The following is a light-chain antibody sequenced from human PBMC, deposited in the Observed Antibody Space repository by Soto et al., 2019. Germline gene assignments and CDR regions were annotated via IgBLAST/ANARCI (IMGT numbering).Light chain of an antibody. Sequence: DIQMTQSPSTLSASVGDRVTITCRASQSVSDWLAWYQQKPGKAPKLLIYDASSLESAVPSRFSGSGSGTEFTLTISSLQPDDFATYYCQQYNSCTWTFGQGTKVEIK. V-gene: IGKV1-5*01. J-gene: IGKJ1*01. CDR2: DAS. CDR1: QSVSDW. CDR3: QQYNSCTWT.